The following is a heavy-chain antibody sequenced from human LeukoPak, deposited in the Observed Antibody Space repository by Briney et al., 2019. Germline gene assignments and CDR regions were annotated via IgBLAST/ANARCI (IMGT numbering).Heavy chain of an antibody. CDR2: IKDGGTTT. CDR1: GVTFSSYW. J-gene: IGHJ4*02. V-gene: IGHV3-74*01. D-gene: IGHD5-24*01. Sequence: VGTLRLSCAASGVTFSSYWIHWARQVPGKGLVWVSRIKDGGTTTDYADSVKGRFTISRDDAKNTLYLQMNSLRAEDTAVYYCTTIRPGYWGRGTLVTVSS. CDR3: TTIRPGY.